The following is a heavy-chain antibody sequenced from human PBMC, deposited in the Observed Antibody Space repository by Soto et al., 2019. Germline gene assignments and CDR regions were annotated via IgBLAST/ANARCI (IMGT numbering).Heavy chain of an antibody. D-gene: IGHD3-22*01. CDR2: IYYSGST. CDR1: GGSISSSSYY. CDR3: ARVGTSSYYYDSSGYLSCDY. J-gene: IGHJ4*02. V-gene: IGHV4-39*01. Sequence: QLQLQESGPGLVKPSETLSLTCTVSGGSISSSSYYWGWIRQPPGKGLEWIGSIYYSGSTYYNPSLKSRVTISVDTSKNQFSLKLSSVTAADTAVYYCARVGTSSYYYDSSGYLSCDYWGQGTLVTVSS.